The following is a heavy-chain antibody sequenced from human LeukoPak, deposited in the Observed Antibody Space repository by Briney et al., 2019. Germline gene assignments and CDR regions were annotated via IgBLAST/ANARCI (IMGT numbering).Heavy chain of an antibody. V-gene: IGHV1-69*04. CDR1: GGTFSSYA. CDR2: IIPILGIA. J-gene: IGHJ4*02. CDR3: ASNDYGDFPGLGY. Sequence: SVKVSCKASGGTFSSYAISWVRQAPGQGLEWMGRIIPILGIANYAQKFQGRVTITADKSTSTAYMELSSLRSEDTAVYYCASNDYGDFPGLGYWGQGTLVTVSS. D-gene: IGHD4-17*01.